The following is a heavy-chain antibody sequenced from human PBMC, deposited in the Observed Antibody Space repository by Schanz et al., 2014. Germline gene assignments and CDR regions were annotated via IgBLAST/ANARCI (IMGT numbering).Heavy chain of an antibody. CDR1: GFAFSSYS. V-gene: IGHV3-48*01. Sequence: QLVGSGGGLIQPGGSLRLSCTASGFAFSSYSMNWVRQAPGKGLEWVSYISSSGTTIYYADSVKGRFTISRDNAKNYMILQMNSLRVEDTGVYYCARLPVGYGSGIWDVWGQGTSVTVSS. D-gene: IGHD3-10*01. CDR3: ARLPVGYGSGIWDV. J-gene: IGHJ6*02. CDR2: ISSSGTTI.